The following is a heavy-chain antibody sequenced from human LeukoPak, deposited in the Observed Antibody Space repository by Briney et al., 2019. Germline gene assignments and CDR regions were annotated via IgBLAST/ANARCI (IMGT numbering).Heavy chain of an antibody. Sequence: GGSLRLSCSASGFTFSSYTMHWVRQAPGKGLEYVSAISFNGGSTYYAASVKGRFTISRDNSKNTLYLQMSSLRAEDTAVYYCVKGEYYFDSSGYPQFDYWGQGILVTVSS. CDR1: GFTFSSYT. V-gene: IGHV3-64D*06. D-gene: IGHD3-22*01. CDR2: ISFNGGST. CDR3: VKGEYYFDSSGYPQFDY. J-gene: IGHJ4*02.